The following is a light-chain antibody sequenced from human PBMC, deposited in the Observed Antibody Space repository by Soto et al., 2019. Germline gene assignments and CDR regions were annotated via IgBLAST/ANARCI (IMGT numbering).Light chain of an antibody. CDR3: QQYYSSWT. CDR1: QSISNTF. V-gene: IGKV3-20*01. CDR2: GAS. Sequence: EIVLTQSPGTLSLSPGEGATLSCRASQSISNTFLALYQQRPGQAPRILIYGASMRATGIPDRFSGSGSGTDFTITISRLEPEDGALYYSQQYYSSWTFGQGTKLEMK. J-gene: IGKJ1*01.